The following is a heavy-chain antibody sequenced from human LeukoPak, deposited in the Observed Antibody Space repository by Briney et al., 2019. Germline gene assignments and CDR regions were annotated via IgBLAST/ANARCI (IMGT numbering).Heavy chain of an antibody. Sequence: RSLRLSCAASGFTFSSYGMHWVRQAPGKGLEWVAVVSYDGSNKVYADSVKGRFTISRDNSKNTLYLQMNSLRPEDTAAYHCAKEDYDGSGSYLGYWGQGTRVTVSS. CDR1: GFTFSSYG. CDR3: AKEDYDGSGSYLGY. D-gene: IGHD3-10*01. J-gene: IGHJ4*02. CDR2: VSYDGSNK. V-gene: IGHV3-30*18.